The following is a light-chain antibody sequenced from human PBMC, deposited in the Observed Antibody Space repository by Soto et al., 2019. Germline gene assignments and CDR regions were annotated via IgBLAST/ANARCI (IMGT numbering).Light chain of an antibody. J-gene: IGLJ2*01. Sequence: VVTQEPSLTVSPGGTVTLTCASSTGAVTSGYYPNWFQQKPGQAPRALIYSTSNKYSWTPARFSGSLLGGKAALTLSGVQPEDEAEYYCLLYYGGQMGVFGGGIKLTVL. V-gene: IGLV7-43*01. CDR3: LLYYGGQMGV. CDR1: TGAVTSGYY. CDR2: STS.